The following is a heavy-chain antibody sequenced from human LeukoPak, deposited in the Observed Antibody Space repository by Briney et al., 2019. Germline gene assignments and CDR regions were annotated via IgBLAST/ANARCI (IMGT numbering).Heavy chain of an antibody. Sequence: SETLSLTCTVSGGSVSSGSYYWSWIRQPPGKGLEWIGYIYYSGSTNYNPSLKSRVTISVDTSKNQFSLKLSSVTAADTAVYYCARTRRQWLVFDYWGQGTLVTVSS. V-gene: IGHV4-61*01. CDR3: ARTRRQWLVFDY. J-gene: IGHJ4*02. CDR2: IYYSGST. CDR1: GGSVSSGSYY. D-gene: IGHD6-19*01.